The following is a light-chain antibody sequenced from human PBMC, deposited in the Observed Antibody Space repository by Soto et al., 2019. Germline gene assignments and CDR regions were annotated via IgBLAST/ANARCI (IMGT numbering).Light chain of an antibody. CDR1: QSVSSN. CDR3: QQRCDWPLT. CDR2: GAS. Sequence: EIVMTQSPATLSVSPGARATLSCRASQSVSSNLAWFQQKPGQAPRLLIYGASTRATGIPARFSGSGSGTEFALTISSLRSEDFAVYYCQQRCDWPLTFGGGTKVDIK. J-gene: IGKJ4*01. V-gene: IGKV3-15*01.